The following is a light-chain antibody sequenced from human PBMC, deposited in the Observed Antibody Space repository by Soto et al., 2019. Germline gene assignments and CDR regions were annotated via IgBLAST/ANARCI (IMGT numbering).Light chain of an antibody. J-gene: IGKJ1*01. CDR2: AAS. V-gene: IGKV1-27*01. Sequence: DIQMTQSPSFLSASVGDRLTITCRASQGISDYVAWYQQKPGEVPKLLIYAASTLQPGVPSRFSGSGSGTDFTLTISSLQPEDVATYYCQKYNSAPWTFGQGTKVDIK. CDR3: QKYNSAPWT. CDR1: QGISDY.